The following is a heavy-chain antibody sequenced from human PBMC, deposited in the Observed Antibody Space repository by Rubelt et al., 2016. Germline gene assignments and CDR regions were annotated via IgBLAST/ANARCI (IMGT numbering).Heavy chain of an antibody. V-gene: IGHV1-69*06. J-gene: IGHJ5*02. CDR1: GGTFSSYA. D-gene: IGHD6-13*01. Sequence: QVQLVQSGAEVKKPGSSVKVSCKASGGTFSSYAISWVRQAPGQGLEWMGGIIPIFGTANYAQKFQGRVTITADKSASTAYMELSSLRSEDTAVYYCARDRLHSSSWMGGKDNNWFDPWGQGTLVTVSS. CDR2: IIPIFGTA. CDR3: ARDRLHSSSWMGGKDNNWFDP.